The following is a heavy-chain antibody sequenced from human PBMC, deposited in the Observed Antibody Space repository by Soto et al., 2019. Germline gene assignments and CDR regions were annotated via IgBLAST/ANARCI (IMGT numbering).Heavy chain of an antibody. V-gene: IGHV1-69*13. D-gene: IGHD3-10*01. CDR1: GGTFSSYA. J-gene: IGHJ6*02. CDR2: IIPIFGTA. CDR3: ARDITMVRGGPSYYYGMDV. Sequence: SVKVSCRASGGTFSSYAISWVRQAPGQGLEWMGGIIPIFGTANYAQKFQGRVTITADESTSTAYMELSSLRSEDTAVYYCARDITMVRGGPSYYYGMDVWGQGTTVTVSS.